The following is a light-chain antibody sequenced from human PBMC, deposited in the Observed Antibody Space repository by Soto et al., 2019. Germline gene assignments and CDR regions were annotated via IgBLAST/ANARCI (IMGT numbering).Light chain of an antibody. CDR3: QQYGGSPIT. Sequence: EVVLTQSPGTLSLSPGERATLSCRASQTLSNSFIAWYQQKPGQAPRLLISGASSRATGIPDRFSGSGSETDFTLTISRLEPEDFALYYCQQYGGSPITFGQGTRLEIK. CDR2: GAS. V-gene: IGKV3-20*01. J-gene: IGKJ5*01. CDR1: QTLSNSF.